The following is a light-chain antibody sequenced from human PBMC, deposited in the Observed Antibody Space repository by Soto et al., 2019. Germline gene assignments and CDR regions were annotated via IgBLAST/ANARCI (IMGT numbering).Light chain of an antibody. CDR1: QSINSW. CDR2: QAS. V-gene: IGKV1-5*03. CDR3: QQYHSYSRT. J-gene: IGKJ1*01. Sequence: DIQMTQSPSTLSASVGDRVTITCRASQSINSWLAWFQQKPGKAPHLLISQASILEPGVPSRFSGSESGTECTLTISTLQPDDFATYYCQQYHSYSRTFGQGTKVEIK.